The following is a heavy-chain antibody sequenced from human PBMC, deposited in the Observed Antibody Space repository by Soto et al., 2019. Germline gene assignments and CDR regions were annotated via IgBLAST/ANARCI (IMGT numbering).Heavy chain of an antibody. CDR3: ARGGAMGVDY. CDR1: GFTFNTHW. J-gene: IGHJ4*02. V-gene: IGHV3-74*01. Sequence: EVQLVESGGGVVQPGGSLRLSCTASGFTFNTHWMHWVRQAPRKGLVWVLRIYFDGIKTNYADSVKGRLTVSTDNAKNQVYVHGDTLRDEDTAVYYCARGGAMGVDYWGQGTLVTVSS. D-gene: IGHD1-26*01. CDR2: IYFDGIKT.